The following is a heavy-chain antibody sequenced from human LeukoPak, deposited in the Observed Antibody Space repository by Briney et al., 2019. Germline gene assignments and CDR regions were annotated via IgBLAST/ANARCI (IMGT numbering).Heavy chain of an antibody. CDR1: GLTYHNAR. CDR2: IKSNPDGGTT. CDR3: TTGGPHISGHPLDY. V-gene: IGHV3-15*05. D-gene: IGHD2-15*01. J-gene: IGHJ4*02. Sequence: GGSLRLSCAASGLTYHNARMTWVRQAPGKGLEWVGRIKSNPDGGTTDFAAPVKGRFFISRDDSKNTLSLHMNSLRVEDTAVYYCTTGGPHISGHPLDYWGQGIPVTVSS.